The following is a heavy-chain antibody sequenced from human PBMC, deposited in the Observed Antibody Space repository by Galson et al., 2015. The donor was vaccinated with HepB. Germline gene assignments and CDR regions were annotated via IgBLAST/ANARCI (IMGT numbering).Heavy chain of an antibody. CDR1: GFTFSDYY. CDR2: ISSRGSTM. J-gene: IGHJ4*02. D-gene: IGHD2-21*02. CDR3: AREAYCGGDCYSHGVYYFDY. Sequence: SLRLSCAASGFTFSDYYMSWIRQAPGKGLEWVSYISSRGSTMYYADSVKGRFTISRDNAKNSLYLQMNSLRAEDTAVYYCAREAYCGGDCYSHGVYYFDYWGQGTLVTVSS. V-gene: IGHV3-11*01.